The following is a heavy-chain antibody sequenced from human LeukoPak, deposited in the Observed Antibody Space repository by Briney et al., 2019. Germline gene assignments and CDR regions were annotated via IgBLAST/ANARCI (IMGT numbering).Heavy chain of an antibody. CDR2: INTNTGNP. J-gene: IGHJ3*02. CDR3: ARDQYPLVGAIFGPLYFDAFDI. CDR1: GYTFTSYA. D-gene: IGHD1-26*01. V-gene: IGHV7-4-1*02. Sequence: ASLKVSCKASGYTFTSYAMNWVRQAPGQGLEWMGWINTNTGNPTYAQCFTGRFVFSLDTSDSTAYLQMSSLKAEDTAVYYCARDQYPLVGAIFGPLYFDAFDIWGQGTMVTVSS.